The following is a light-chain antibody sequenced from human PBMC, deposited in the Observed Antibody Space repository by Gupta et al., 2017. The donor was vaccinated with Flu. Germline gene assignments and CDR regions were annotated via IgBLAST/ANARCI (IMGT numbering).Light chain of an antibody. V-gene: IGKV1-39*01. CDR2: AAS. CDR1: QSVSNF. Sequence: PSALSASVGDRVTITCRASQSVSNFLNWYQQKPWKAPKLLIYAASTLQGGVPSRFTGSRSGTDFTLTINRLQPEDFATYYCQQGYSTPQTFGRGTTVEIK. CDR3: QQGYSTPQT. J-gene: IGKJ4*02.